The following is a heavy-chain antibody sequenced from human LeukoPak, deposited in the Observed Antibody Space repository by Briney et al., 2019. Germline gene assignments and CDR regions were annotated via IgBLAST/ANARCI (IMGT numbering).Heavy chain of an antibody. CDR2: INYNGGST. CDR1: GFSFNIYT. D-gene: IGHD6-19*01. J-gene: IGHJ4*02. V-gene: IGHV3-23*01. Sequence: PGGSLRLSCAASGFSFNIYTMNWVRQTPGKGLEWASIINYNGGSTHYADSVKGRFTISRDNSKRMVYLQMNSLRAGDTAIYYCAKDGHCPDSICPTNIAVAGYVDSWGQGTLVTVSS. CDR3: AKDGHCPDSICPTNIAVAGYVDS.